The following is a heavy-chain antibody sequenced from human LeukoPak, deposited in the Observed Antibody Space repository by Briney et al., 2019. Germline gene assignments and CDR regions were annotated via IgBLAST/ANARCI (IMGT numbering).Heavy chain of an antibody. CDR1: KFNFNSYG. D-gene: IGHD3-10*01. Sequence: PGGSLRLSCTTSKFNFNSYGMTWVRQAPGKGLEWVSSISGSGGSTQYAASVQGRFTISRDNSKNTVYLQMNSLGVEDTAVYYCAKDQVVWIGELPPLLADSWGQGTLVIVSS. J-gene: IGHJ4*02. CDR3: AKDQVVWIGELPPLLADS. V-gene: IGHV3-23*01. CDR2: ISGSGGST.